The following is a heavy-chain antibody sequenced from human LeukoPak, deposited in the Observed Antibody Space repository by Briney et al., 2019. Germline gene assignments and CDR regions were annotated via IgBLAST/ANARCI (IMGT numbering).Heavy chain of an antibody. D-gene: IGHD5-12*01. CDR2: IYYSGST. CDR1: GGSTSSGDYY. J-gene: IGHJ6*03. Sequence: SETLSLTCTVSGGSTSSGDYYWSWIRQPPGKGLEWIGYIYYSGSTYYNPSLKSRVTISVDTSKNQFSLKLSSVTAADTAVYYCARDKRYSGYDPPGDYYMDVWGKGTTATVSS. CDR3: ARDKRYSGYDPPGDYYMDV. V-gene: IGHV4-30-4*08.